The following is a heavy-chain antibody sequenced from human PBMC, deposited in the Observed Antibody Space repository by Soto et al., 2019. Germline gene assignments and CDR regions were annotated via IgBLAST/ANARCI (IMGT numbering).Heavy chain of an antibody. CDR3: AKAAGTDYYGRDV. CDR1: GFTFSSYW. J-gene: IGHJ6*02. V-gene: IGHV3-74*01. Sequence: GGSLRLSCAASGFTFSSYWMHWVRQAPGKGLVWVSRINSDGSSTSYADSVKGRFTISRDNAKNTLYLQMNSLRAEDTAVYYCAKAAGTDYYGRDVWGQGTTVTVSS. D-gene: IGHD6-13*01. CDR2: INSDGSST.